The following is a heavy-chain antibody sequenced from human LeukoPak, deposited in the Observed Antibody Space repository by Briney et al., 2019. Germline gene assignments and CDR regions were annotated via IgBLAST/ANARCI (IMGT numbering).Heavy chain of an antibody. V-gene: IGHV1-8*01. CDR2: MNPNSGNT. J-gene: IGHJ6*03. D-gene: IGHD6-13*01. Sequence: ASVKVSCKASGYTFTSYDINWVRQATGQGLEWMGWMNPNSGNTGYAQKFQGRVTMTRNTSISTAYMELSSLRSEDTAVYYCATTSSSNIYYYYYMDVRGKGTTVTVSS. CDR3: ATTSSSNIYYYYYMDV. CDR1: GYTFTSYD.